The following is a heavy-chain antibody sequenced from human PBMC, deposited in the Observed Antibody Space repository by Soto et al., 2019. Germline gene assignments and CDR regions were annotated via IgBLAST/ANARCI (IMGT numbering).Heavy chain of an antibody. Sequence: EVQLLESGGGFVQPGGSLRLSCAASGFNFNIYAMSWVRQAPGRGLEWVSSITGNGATTYYPDSVKGRFTISRDNSKNMLYLQINSLGVQDTALYYCALYLPKYFGSGGGYYKAGGDYLGQGTLVTVSS. D-gene: IGHD3-10*01. V-gene: IGHV3-23*01. CDR1: GFNFNIYA. J-gene: IGHJ4*02. CDR2: ITGNGATT. CDR3: ALYLPKYFGSGGGYYKAGGDY.